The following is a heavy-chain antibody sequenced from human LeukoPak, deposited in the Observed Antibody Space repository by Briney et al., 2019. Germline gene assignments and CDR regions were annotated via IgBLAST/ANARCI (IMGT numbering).Heavy chain of an antibody. CDR1: GGSFSGYY. CDR3: ARHGGLILTVYYFDY. J-gene: IGHJ4*02. D-gene: IGHD3-9*01. V-gene: IGHV4-34*01. CDR2: INHSGST. Sequence: SETLSLTCAVYGGSFSGYYWSWIRQPPGKGLEWIGEINHSGSTNYNPSLKSRVTISVDTSKNQFSLKLSSVTAADTAVYYCARHGGLILTVYYFDYWGQGTLVTVSS.